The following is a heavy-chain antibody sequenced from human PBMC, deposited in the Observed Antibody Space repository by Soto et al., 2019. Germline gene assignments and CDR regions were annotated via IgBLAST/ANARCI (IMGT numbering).Heavy chain of an antibody. V-gene: IGHV2-5*02. J-gene: IGHJ5*02. CDR1: GFSLSTSGGR. CDR2: IYWDDDT. CDR3: APRDSSSQNCFDP. Sequence: QITLKESGPTLVKPTQTLTLTCTFSGFSLSTSGGRVGWIRQPPGKALEWLALIYWDDDTRYSPSLKSRLTITNAPFKHEVVLTMTNMDPMDTATYYCAPRDSSSQNCFDPWVEGTLVTVSS. D-gene: IGHD6-13*01.